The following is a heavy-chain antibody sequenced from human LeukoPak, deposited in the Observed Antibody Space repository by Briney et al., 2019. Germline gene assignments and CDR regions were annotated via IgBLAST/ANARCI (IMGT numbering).Heavy chain of an antibody. D-gene: IGHD2-21*01. CDR3: ARAGSYCGGDCYRFGY. CDR2: IYTSGST. J-gene: IGHJ4*02. CDR1: GGSISSYY. Sequence: SETLSLTCTVSGGSISSYYWSWIRQPAGKGLEWIGRIYTSGSTNYNPSLKSRVTMSVDTSKNQFSLKLSSVTAADTAVYYCARAGSYCGGDCYRFGYWGQGTLVTVSS. V-gene: IGHV4-4*07.